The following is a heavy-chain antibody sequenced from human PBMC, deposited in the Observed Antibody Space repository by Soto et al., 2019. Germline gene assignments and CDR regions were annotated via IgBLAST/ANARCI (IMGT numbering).Heavy chain of an antibody. CDR3: TRDRLTLTTSLIFDY. J-gene: IGHJ4*02. CDR1: GYTFTNYG. D-gene: IGHD4-17*01. V-gene: IGHV1-18*01. CDR2: MNAYTGRT. Sequence: QVQLVQSGAEVKKPGTSVKVSCKASGYTFTNYGIAWVRQAPGQGLERMGWMNAYTGRTDYAPNFQGRVTMTPDTSTTTAYMELRSLTSDDTAVYYCTRDRLTLTTSLIFDYWGQGTLVTVSS.